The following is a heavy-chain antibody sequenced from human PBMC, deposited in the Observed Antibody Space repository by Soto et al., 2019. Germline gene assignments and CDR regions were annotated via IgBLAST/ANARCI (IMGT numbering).Heavy chain of an antibody. J-gene: IGHJ4*02. CDR3: ERAPRSGWYDIDY. CDR1: GGSVSSGSYY. Sequence: SETLSLTCTVSGGSVSSGSYYWSWIRQPPGKGLEWIGYIYYSGSTNYNPSLKSRVTISVDTSKNQFSLKLSSVTAADTAVYYCERAPRSGWYDIDYWGQGTLVTVSS. V-gene: IGHV4-61*01. CDR2: IYYSGST. D-gene: IGHD6-19*01.